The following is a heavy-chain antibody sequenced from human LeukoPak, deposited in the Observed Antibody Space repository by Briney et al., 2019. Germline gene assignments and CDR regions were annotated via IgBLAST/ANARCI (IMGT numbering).Heavy chain of an antibody. V-gene: IGHV4-59*04. Sequence: SETLSLTCTVSGGSISSYYWNWIRQPPGKGLEWIGYIYYSGSTYYNPSLKSRVTISVDTSKNQFSLKLSSVTAADTAVYYCARFSMTVSWFDPWRQGTLVSVSS. J-gene: IGHJ5*02. CDR2: IYYSGST. CDR1: GGSISSYY. CDR3: ARFSMTVSWFDP. D-gene: IGHD2-21*02.